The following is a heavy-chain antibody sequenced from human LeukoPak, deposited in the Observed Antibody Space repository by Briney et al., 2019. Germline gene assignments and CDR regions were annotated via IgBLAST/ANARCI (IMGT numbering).Heavy chain of an antibody. CDR3: AKLAKYFYGSETFYFFEH. CDR2: INWNGGST. J-gene: IGHJ4*02. Sequence: GGSLRLSCAASGFTFDDYGMSWVRQAPGKGLEWVAGINWNGGSTGYADSVKGRFTISRDNGKNSLYLQMNSLRVEDTAVYYCAKLAKYFYGSETFYFFEHWGQGTPVTASS. V-gene: IGHV3-20*04. CDR1: GFTFDDYG. D-gene: IGHD3-10*01.